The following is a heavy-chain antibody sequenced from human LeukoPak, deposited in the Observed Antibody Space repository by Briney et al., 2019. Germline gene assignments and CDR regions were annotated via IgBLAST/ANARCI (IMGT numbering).Heavy chain of an antibody. D-gene: IGHD3-22*01. CDR1: GFTFSSYE. CDR3: ARAHYYDSSGLDF. V-gene: IGHV3-48*03. Sequence: GGSLRLSCAASGFTFSSYEMNWVRQAPGKGLEWVSYISSSGSAIYYADSLKGRFTISRDNAKNSLYLQMNSLRAEDTAVYYCARAHYYDSSGLDFWGQGTLVTVSS. J-gene: IGHJ4*02. CDR2: ISSSGSAI.